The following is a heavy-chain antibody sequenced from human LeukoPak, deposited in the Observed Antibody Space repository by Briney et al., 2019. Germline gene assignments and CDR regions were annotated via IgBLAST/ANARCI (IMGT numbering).Heavy chain of an antibody. D-gene: IGHD3-22*01. CDR2: INAGNGNT. CDR1: GYTFTSYA. Sequence: ASVKVSCKASGYTFTSYAMHWVRQAPRQRLEWMGWINAGNGNTKYSQRFQGRVTITRDTSASTAYMELSSLRSEDTAVYYCASGSLSSGYSPFDYWGQGTLVTVSS. J-gene: IGHJ4*02. V-gene: IGHV1-3*01. CDR3: ASGSLSSGYSPFDY.